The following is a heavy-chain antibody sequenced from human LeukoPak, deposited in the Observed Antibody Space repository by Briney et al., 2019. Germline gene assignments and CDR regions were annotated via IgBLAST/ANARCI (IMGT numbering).Heavy chain of an antibody. V-gene: IGHV1-2*02. Sequence: EASVKVSCKASGYTFSGYYMHWLRQAPGQGLEWMGWINPNGGVTNYAQKFQGRVTMIRDTSISTAYMELSRLRSDDTAVYYCARDGGDGYNFYYWGQGTLVTVSS. D-gene: IGHD5-24*01. CDR3: ARDGGDGYNFYY. CDR1: GYTFSGYY. CDR2: INPNGGVT. J-gene: IGHJ4*02.